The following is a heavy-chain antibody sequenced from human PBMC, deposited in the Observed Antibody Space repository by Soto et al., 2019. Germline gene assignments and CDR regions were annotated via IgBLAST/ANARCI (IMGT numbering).Heavy chain of an antibody. V-gene: IGHV4-59*08. CDR2: IHHSGST. CDR1: GGSITSHY. D-gene: IGHD3-10*01. J-gene: IGHJ6*02. CDR3: ARQGFGQLHGLVDV. Sequence: PETLSLTCSVSGGSITSHYCSWFRQPPGKGLEWIGYIHHSGSTSYNPSLKSRVTMSVDTSKNQFSLKVSSVTAADTALYYCARQGFGQLHGLVDVWGPGTTVTVS.